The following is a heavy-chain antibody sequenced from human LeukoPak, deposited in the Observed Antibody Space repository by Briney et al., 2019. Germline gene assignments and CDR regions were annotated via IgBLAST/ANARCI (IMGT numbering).Heavy chain of an antibody. CDR1: GFTFSDYY. J-gene: IGHJ4*02. Sequence: GGSLRLSCAASGFTFSDYYMSWIRQAPGKGLEWNAYISNGGNTIQYADSVKGRFTISRDDAKNSLFLQVNSLRAEDTAIYYCARDLELGYWGQGTLVTVSS. D-gene: IGHD1-26*01. CDR3: ARDLELGY. V-gene: IGHV3-11*01. CDR2: ISNGGNTI.